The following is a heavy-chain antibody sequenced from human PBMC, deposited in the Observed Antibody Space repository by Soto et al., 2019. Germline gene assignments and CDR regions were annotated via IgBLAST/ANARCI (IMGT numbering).Heavy chain of an antibody. CDR2: IYYSGGT. J-gene: IGHJ4*02. D-gene: IGHD3-10*01. CDR3: ARSLYVSGSYAIY. Sequence: SETLSLTCTVSGGSISSYYWTWIRQPPGKGLEWIGYIYYSGGTNYNPSLKSRVTISVDTSKNQFSLKLSSVTAADTAVYYCARSLYVSGSYAIYWGQGTLVTVSS. V-gene: IGHV4-59*01. CDR1: GGSISSYY.